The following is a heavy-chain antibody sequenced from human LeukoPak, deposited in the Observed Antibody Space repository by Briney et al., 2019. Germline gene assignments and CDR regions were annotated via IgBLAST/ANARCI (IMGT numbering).Heavy chain of an antibody. CDR1: GYTFTSYD. CDR2: MNPNSGNT. Sequence: ASVKVSCKASGYTFTSYDINWVRQATGQGLEWMGWMNPNSGNTGYAQKFQGRVTMTRNTSISTAYMELSSLRSEDTAVYYCARLYPMANYYFDYWGQGTLVTVSS. CDR3: ARLYPMANYYFDY. J-gene: IGHJ4*02. D-gene: IGHD3-10*01. V-gene: IGHV1-8*01.